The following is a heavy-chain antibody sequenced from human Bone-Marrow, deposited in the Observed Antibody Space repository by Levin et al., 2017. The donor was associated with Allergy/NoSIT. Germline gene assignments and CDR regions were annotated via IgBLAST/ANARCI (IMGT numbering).Heavy chain of an antibody. J-gene: IGHJ4*02. D-gene: IGHD1-1*01. Sequence: GSLRLSCAVNGESFSGYFWTWIRQSPGKGLEWIGQINLSGSTNHNPSFKSRVAFSVDPTKKQFSLRLNYVTAADTAVYFCARGGEVPSQYYFDYWGQGTLVTVSS. CDR2: INLSGST. CDR3: ARGGEVPSQYYFDY. V-gene: IGHV4-34*01. CDR1: GESFSGYF.